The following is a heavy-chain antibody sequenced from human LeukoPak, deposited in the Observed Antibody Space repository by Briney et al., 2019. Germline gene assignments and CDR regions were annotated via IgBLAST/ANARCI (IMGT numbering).Heavy chain of an antibody. CDR1: GFTFDDYA. V-gene: IGHV3-9*01. J-gene: IGHJ4*02. CDR2: ISWNSGSI. Sequence: PGRSPRLSCAASGFTFDDYAMHWVRQAPGKGLEWVSGISWNSGSIGYADSVKGRFTISRDNAKNSLYLQMNSLRAEDTALYYCAKDRTSGSYYNFDYWGQGTLVTVSS. D-gene: IGHD3-10*01. CDR3: AKDRTSGSYYNFDY.